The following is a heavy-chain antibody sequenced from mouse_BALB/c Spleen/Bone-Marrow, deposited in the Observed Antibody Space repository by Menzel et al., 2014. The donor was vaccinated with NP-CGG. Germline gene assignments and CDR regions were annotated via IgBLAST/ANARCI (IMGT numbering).Heavy chain of an antibody. D-gene: IGHD2-14*01. CDR3: ARSDYRYDPLAY. CDR1: SYTLTDYW. CDR2: IDTSDDYT. V-gene: IGHV1-69*01. J-gene: IGHJ3*01. Sequence: VQLQQSGAELVMPGASVEMSCKASSYTLTDYWIHWVKQRPGQGLEWIGAIDTSDDYTTYNQKFKGKATLTVDESSSTAYMQFSSLTSEDSAVYYCARSDYRYDPLAYWGQGTLVTVSA.